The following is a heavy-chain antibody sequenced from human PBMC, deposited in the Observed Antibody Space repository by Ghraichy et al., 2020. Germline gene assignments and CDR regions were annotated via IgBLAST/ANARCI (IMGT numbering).Heavy chain of an antibody. CDR2: INPQTADT. J-gene: IGHJ5*02. D-gene: IGHD3/OR15-3a*01. Sequence: ASVKVSCKVSGYSFTDYFMHWIRQAPGHGPEWMGYINPQTADTNYAQKFQGRVTLTRDASINTAYMELRNLRSDDSAVYYCARTGTGYSSNSLHPWGQASLVAVPS. CDR3: ARTGTGYSSNSLHP. CDR1: GYSFTDYF. V-gene: IGHV1-2*02.